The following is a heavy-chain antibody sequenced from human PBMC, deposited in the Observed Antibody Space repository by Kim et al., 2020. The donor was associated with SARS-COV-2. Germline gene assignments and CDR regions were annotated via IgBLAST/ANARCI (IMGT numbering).Heavy chain of an antibody. CDR1: GYTFTSYA. J-gene: IGHJ4*02. Sequence: ASVKVSCKASGYTFTSYAMNWVRQAPGQGLEWMGWINTNTGNPTYAQGFTGRFVFSLDTSVSTAYLQISSLKAEDTAVYYCARDLKGYYDSSPSDGYWGQGTLVTVSS. D-gene: IGHD3-22*01. CDR2: INTNTGNP. CDR3: ARDLKGYYDSSPSDGY. V-gene: IGHV7-4-1*02.